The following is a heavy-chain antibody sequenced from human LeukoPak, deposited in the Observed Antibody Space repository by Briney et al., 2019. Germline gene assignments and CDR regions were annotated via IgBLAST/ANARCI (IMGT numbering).Heavy chain of an antibody. CDR1: GFIFRSYL. J-gene: IGHJ6*02. CDR2: VNSDGSRV. Sequence: PGGSLRLSCAASGFIFRSYLMQGVRHGPGKGLVWVSRVNSDGSRVKYTDSVKGRFTISRDNAKNTVYLQMNSLRAEDTGVYYCARDGDYVIDVWGQGTTVTVSS. CDR3: ARDGDYVIDV. V-gene: IGHV3-74*01.